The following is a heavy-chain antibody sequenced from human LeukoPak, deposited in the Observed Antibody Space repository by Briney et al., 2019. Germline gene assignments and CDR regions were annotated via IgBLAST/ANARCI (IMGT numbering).Heavy chain of an antibody. J-gene: IGHJ5*02. V-gene: IGHV3-7*03. CDR3: AKDLTGTYNWFDP. CDR2: IKQDGSEK. CDR1: GFTFSSYW. D-gene: IGHD1-14*01. Sequence: GGSLRLSCAASGFTFSSYWMSWVRQAPGKGLEWVANIKQDGSEKYYVDSVKGRFTISRDNSKNTLYLQMNSLRAEDTAVYYCAKDLTGTYNWFDPWGQGTLVTVSS.